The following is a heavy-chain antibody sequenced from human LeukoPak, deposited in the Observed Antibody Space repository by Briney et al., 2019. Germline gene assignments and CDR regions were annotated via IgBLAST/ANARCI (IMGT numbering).Heavy chain of an antibody. CDR2: INSDGSTT. D-gene: IGHD5-12*01. J-gene: IGHJ4*02. CDR1: GFTFGSNW. Sequence: GGSLRLSCAASGFTFGSNWMHWVRQAPGKGLVWVSRINSDGSTTSYADSVKGRFTISRDNAKNTLYLQMNSLRAEDTAVYYCARGRYSGYDLVDYWGQGTLVTVSS. CDR3: ARGRYSGYDLVDY. V-gene: IGHV3-74*01.